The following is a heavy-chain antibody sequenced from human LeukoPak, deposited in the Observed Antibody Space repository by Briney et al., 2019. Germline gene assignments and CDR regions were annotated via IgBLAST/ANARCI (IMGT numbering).Heavy chain of an antibody. CDR3: ASYDSSGYSHRY. V-gene: IGHV1-69*01. CDR1: GGTFSSYA. CDR2: IIPIFGTA. J-gene: IGHJ4*02. Sequence: SSVKVSCKASGGTFSSYAISWVRQAPGQGLEWMGGIIPIFGTANYAQKFQGRVTITADESTSTAYMELSSLRSENTAVYYCASYDSSGYSHRYWGQGTLVTVSS. D-gene: IGHD3-22*01.